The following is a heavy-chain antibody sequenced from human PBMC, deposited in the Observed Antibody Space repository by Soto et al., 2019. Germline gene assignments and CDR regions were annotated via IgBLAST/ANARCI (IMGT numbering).Heavy chain of an antibody. V-gene: IGHV4-30-4*01. Sequence: QVQLQESGPGLVKPSQTLSLTCTVSGGSISSGDYYWSWIRQPPGKGLEWIGYIYYSGSTYYNPSLKSRVTISVDTSKNQFSLKLSSVTAADTAVYYGARNYDFWSGYYDDAFDIWGQGTMVTVSS. D-gene: IGHD3-3*01. CDR1: GGSISSGDYY. CDR3: ARNYDFWSGYYDDAFDI. J-gene: IGHJ3*02. CDR2: IYYSGST.